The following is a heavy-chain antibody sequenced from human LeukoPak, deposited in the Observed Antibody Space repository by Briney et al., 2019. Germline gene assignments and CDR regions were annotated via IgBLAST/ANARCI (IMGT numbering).Heavy chain of an antibody. J-gene: IGHJ4*02. V-gene: IGHV3-7*01. D-gene: IGHD4-17*01. Sequence: DAVKGRFTISRDNAKNSLYLHMNSLRAEDTAVYYCARALLVDYGDRGNHESFDYWGQGTLVTASS. CDR3: ARALLVDYGDRGNHESFDY.